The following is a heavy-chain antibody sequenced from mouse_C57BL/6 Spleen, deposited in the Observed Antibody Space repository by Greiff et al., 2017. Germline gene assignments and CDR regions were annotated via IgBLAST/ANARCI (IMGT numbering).Heavy chain of an antibody. J-gene: IGHJ2*01. CDR2: IRGDGSS. CDR1: GFSLTSYG. CDR3: AKQVGYLAY. V-gene: IGHV2-3*01. Sequence: VQLLESGPGLVAPSQSLSITCTVSGFSLTSYGVSWVRQPPGKGLEWLGVIRGDGSSNYHSAPISRLIISKDNSKSQICLKLNDLQTVDTAAYYCAKQVGYLAYWGQGTTLTVSS.